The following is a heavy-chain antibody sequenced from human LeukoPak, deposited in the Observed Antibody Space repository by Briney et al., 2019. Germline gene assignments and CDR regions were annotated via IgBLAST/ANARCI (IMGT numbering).Heavy chain of an antibody. D-gene: IGHD6-19*01. CDR1: GFTFDDFA. Sequence: GGSLRLSCAASGFTFDDFAFHWVRQAPGKGLEWISGISWNSGIINYADSVKGRFTISRDNAKNSLYLQMNSLRPEDTAFYYCAKDPGSSGSRYFHRWGQGTLVTVSS. V-gene: IGHV3-9*01. J-gene: IGHJ1*01. CDR2: ISWNSGII. CDR3: AKDPGSSGSRYFHR.